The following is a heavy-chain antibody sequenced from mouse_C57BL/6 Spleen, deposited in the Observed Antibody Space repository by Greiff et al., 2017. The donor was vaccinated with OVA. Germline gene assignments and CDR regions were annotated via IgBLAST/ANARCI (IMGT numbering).Heavy chain of an antibody. V-gene: IGHV1-18*01. D-gene: IGHD1-1*01. CDR3: ARSGIYYYGSSYGFDY. CDR2: INPNNGGT. CDR1: GYTFTDYN. Sequence: VQLKQSGPELVKPGASVKIPCKASGYTFTDYNMDWVKQSHGKSLEWIGDINPNNGGTIYNQKFKGKATLTVDKSSSTAYMELRSLTSEDTAVYYWARSGIYYYGSSYGFDYWGQGTTLTVSS. J-gene: IGHJ2*01.